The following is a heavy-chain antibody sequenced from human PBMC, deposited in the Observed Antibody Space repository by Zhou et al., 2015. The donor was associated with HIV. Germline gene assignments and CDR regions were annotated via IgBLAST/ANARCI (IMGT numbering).Heavy chain of an antibody. Sequence: EVQLVETGGGLIQPGGSLRLSCAASGFIFRNYWMHWVRQTPGKGLEWVGFIRSKPYGETTEYAASVKGRFTISRDDSQSIAYLQMNSLRTEDTAVYYCAREGFLSGYYYYMDVWGKGTTVTVSS. J-gene: IGHJ6*03. CDR3: AREGFLSGYYYYMDV. CDR1: GFIFRNYW. CDR2: IRSKPYGETT. D-gene: IGHD3-3*01. V-gene: IGHV3-71*04.